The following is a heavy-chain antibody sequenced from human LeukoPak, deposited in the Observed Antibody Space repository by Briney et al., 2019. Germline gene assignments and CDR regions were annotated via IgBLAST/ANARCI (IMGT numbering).Heavy chain of an antibody. V-gene: IGHV3-23*01. CDR1: GFTFSSYA. CDR2: ISGSGGCT. J-gene: IGHJ4*02. Sequence: GGSLRLSCAASGFTFSSYAMSWVRQAPGKGLEWVSAISGSGGCTYYADSVKGRFTISRDNSKNTLYLQMNSLRAEDTAVYYCATDYGSGSYVSPRDYWGQGTLVTVSS. D-gene: IGHD3-10*01. CDR3: ATDYGSGSYVSPRDY.